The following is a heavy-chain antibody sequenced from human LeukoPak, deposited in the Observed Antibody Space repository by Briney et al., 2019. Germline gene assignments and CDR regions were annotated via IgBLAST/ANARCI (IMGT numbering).Heavy chain of an antibody. CDR3: ARDYYDSSGYSNDAFDI. D-gene: IGHD3-22*01. V-gene: IGHV4-39*07. J-gene: IGHJ3*02. CDR1: GGSISSSSYY. CDR2: IYYSGST. Sequence: SETLSLTCTVSGGSISSSSYYWGWIRQPPGKGLEWIGSIYYSGSTYYNPSLKSRVTISVDTSKNQFSLKLSSVTAADTAVYYCARDYYDSSGYSNDAFDIWGQGTMVTVSS.